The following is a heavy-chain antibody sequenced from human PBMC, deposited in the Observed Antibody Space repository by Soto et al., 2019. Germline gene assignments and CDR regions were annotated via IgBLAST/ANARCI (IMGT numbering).Heavy chain of an antibody. CDR3: ARVERGTATTVVDAFDI. D-gene: IGHD1-1*01. Sequence: QVQLQQWGAGLLKPSETLSLTCAVYGGFVSSGSYYWSWIRQPPGKGLEWIGEMSHSGGTHFNPSLKSGVTISVDTSKNQFSLKMSSVTAADPALYYCARVERGTATTVVDAFDIWGPGTMVTVSS. CDR1: GGFVSSGSYY. J-gene: IGHJ3*02. V-gene: IGHV4-34*01. CDR2: MSHSGGT.